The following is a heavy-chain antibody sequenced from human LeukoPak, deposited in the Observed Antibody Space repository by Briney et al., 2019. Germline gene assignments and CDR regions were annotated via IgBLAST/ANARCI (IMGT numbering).Heavy chain of an antibody. CDR3: ASWLAGYSSSWYDY. CDR2: INHSGST. Sequence: ASETLSLTCAVYGGSFSGYYWSWIRQPPGKGLEWIGEINHSGSTNYNPSLKSRVTISVDTSKNQFSLKLSSVTAADTAVYYCASWLAGYSSSWYDYWGQGTLVTVSS. V-gene: IGHV4-34*01. J-gene: IGHJ4*02. D-gene: IGHD6-13*01. CDR1: GGSFSGYY.